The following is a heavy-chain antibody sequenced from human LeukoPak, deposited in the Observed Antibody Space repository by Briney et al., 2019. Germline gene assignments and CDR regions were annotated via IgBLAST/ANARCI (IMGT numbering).Heavy chain of an antibody. CDR1: GFTFSDYY. V-gene: IGHV3-11*01. J-gene: IGHJ4*02. Sequence: GGSLRLSCAAFGFTFSDYYMSWIRQAPGKGLEWVSYISSSGSTIYYADSVKGRFTISRDNAKNSLYLQMNSLRAEDTAVYYCAREYSSSWFRIFDYWGQGTLVTVSS. D-gene: IGHD6-13*01. CDR3: AREYSSSWFRIFDY. CDR2: ISSSGSTI.